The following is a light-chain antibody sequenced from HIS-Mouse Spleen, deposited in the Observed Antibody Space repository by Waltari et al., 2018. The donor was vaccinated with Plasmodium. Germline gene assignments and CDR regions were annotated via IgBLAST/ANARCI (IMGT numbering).Light chain of an antibody. CDR3: NSRDSSGTHGV. J-gene: IGLJ2*01. V-gene: IGLV3-19*01. CDR1: SLRSYY. Sequence: SSELTQDPAVSVALGQTVRIQCQGDSLRSYYASWYQPKPGQAPVLVIYGKNNRPSGIPDRFSGSSSGNTASLTITGAQAEDEADYYCNSRDSSGTHGVFGGGTKLTVL. CDR2: GKN.